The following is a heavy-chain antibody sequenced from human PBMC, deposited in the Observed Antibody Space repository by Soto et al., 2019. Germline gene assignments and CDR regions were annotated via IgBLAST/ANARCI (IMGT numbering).Heavy chain of an antibody. V-gene: IGHV3-30*18. D-gene: IGHD6-13*01. Sequence: PGGSLRLSCAASGFTFSSYGMHWVRQAPGKGLEWVAVISYDGSNKYYAESVKGRFTISRDNSKNTLYLQMNSLRAEDTAVYYCAKDTRGASSSWPDVDYWGQGTLVTVSS. CDR1: GFTFSSYG. J-gene: IGHJ4*02. CDR3: AKDTRGASSSWPDVDY. CDR2: ISYDGSNK.